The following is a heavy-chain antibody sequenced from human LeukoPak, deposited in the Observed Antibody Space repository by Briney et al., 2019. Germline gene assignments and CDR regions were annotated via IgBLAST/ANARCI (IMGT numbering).Heavy chain of an antibody. V-gene: IGHV1-2*02. D-gene: IGHD2-2*01. Sequence: ASVKVSCKASGYTFTGYYMHWVRQAPGQGLEWMGWINPNSGGTNYTQKFQGRVTMTRDTSISTAYMELSRLRSDDTAVYYCARGRRIVVVPAATYYYYYYMDVWGKGTTVTVSS. CDR1: GYTFTGYY. CDR2: INPNSGGT. CDR3: ARGRRIVVVPAATYYYYYYMDV. J-gene: IGHJ6*03.